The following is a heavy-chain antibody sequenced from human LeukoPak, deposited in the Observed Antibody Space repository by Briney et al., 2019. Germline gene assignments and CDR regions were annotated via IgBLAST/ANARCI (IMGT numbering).Heavy chain of an antibody. D-gene: IGHD2-2*01. Sequence: SVKVSCKASGGTFSSYAISWVRQAPGQGLEWMGGIIPIFGTANCAQKFQGRVTITADKSTSTAYMELSSLRSEDTAVYYCAREVVSHCSSTSCHHPFDYWGQGTLVTVSS. CDR3: AREVVSHCSSTSCHHPFDY. CDR1: GGTFSSYA. V-gene: IGHV1-69*06. CDR2: IIPIFGTA. J-gene: IGHJ4*02.